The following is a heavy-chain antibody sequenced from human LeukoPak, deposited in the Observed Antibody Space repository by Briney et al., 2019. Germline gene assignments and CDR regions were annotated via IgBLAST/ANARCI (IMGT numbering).Heavy chain of an antibody. CDR1: GFTFSSYA. J-gene: IGHJ3*02. Sequence: PGGSLRLSCAASGFTFSSYAMHWVRQAPGKGLEWVAVISYDGSNKYYADSVKGRFTISRDNSKNTLYLQMNSLRAEDTAVYYCARDRWRGGGNPWHAFDIWGQGTMVTVSS. CDR3: ARDRWRGGGNPWHAFDI. CDR2: ISYDGSNK. D-gene: IGHD4-23*01. V-gene: IGHV3-30-3*01.